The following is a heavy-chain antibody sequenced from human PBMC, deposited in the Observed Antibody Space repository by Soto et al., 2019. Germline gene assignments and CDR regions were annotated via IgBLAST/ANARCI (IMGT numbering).Heavy chain of an antibody. J-gene: IGHJ4*02. V-gene: IGHV4-31*03. CDR3: ARSITGTHSNPYFDY. CDR1: GGSISSGGYY. D-gene: IGHD1-20*01. Sequence: PSETLSLTCTVSGGSISSGGYYWSWIRQHPGKGLEWIGYIYYSGSTYYNPSLKSRVTISVDTSKNQFSLKLSSVTAADTSVYYCARSITGTHSNPYFDYWGQGPLVTVS. CDR2: IYYSGST.